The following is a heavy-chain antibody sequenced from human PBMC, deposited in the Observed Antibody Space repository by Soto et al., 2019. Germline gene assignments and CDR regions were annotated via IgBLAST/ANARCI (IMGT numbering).Heavy chain of an antibody. CDR1: GFTFSSYG. J-gene: IGHJ6*02. D-gene: IGHD3-10*01. V-gene: IGHV3-33*01. CDR3: ARDTARDKVRIYYGMDV. Sequence: QVQLVESGGGVVQPGRSLRLSCAASGFTFSSYGMHWVRQAPGKGLEWVAVIWYDGSNKYYADSVKGRFTISRDNSKNMXNLQMNSLRAEDTAVYYCARDTARDKVRIYYGMDVWGQGTTVTVSS. CDR2: IWYDGSNK.